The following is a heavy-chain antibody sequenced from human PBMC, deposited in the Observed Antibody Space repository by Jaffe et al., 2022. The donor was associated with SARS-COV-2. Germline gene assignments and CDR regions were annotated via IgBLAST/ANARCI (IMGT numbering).Heavy chain of an antibody. Sequence: QVQLVESGGGVVQPGRSLRLSCAASGFTFSSYAMHWVRQAPGKGLEWVAVISYDGSNKYYADSVKGRFTISRDNSKNTLYLQMNSLRAEDTAVYYCASLPIVVVVAATDYWGQGTLVTVSS. CDR3: ASLPIVVVVAATDY. V-gene: IGHV3-30-3*01. CDR2: ISYDGSNK. D-gene: IGHD2-15*01. CDR1: GFTFSSYA. J-gene: IGHJ4*02.